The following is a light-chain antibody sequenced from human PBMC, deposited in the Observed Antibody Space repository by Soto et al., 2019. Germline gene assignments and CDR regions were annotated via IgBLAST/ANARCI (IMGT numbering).Light chain of an antibody. V-gene: IGKV3-20*01. CDR3: QQYDNSPLT. Sequence: DIVLTQSPGTLSLSPGERAALSCRASQSVSSSYLAWYQQKPGQAPRLLIYGASNRATGIPDRFSGSGSGTDFTLTISRXEPEDFAVYYCQQYDNSPLTFGGGTKVDIK. CDR2: GAS. CDR1: QSVSSSY. J-gene: IGKJ4*01.